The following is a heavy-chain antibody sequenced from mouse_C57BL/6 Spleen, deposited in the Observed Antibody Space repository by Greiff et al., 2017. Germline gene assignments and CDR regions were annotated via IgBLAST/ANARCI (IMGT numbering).Heavy chain of an antibody. CDR1: GFTFSDYG. D-gene: IGHD2-3*01. CDR3: ARSGYYEYAMDY. V-gene: IGHV5-17*01. CDR2: ISSGSSTI. J-gene: IGHJ4*01. Sequence: EVKLMESGGGLVKPGGSLKLSCAASGFTFSDYGMHWVRQAPEKGLEWVAYISSGSSTIYYADTVKGRFTISRDNAKNTLFLQMTSLRSEDTAMYYCARSGYYEYAMDYWGQGTSVTVSS.